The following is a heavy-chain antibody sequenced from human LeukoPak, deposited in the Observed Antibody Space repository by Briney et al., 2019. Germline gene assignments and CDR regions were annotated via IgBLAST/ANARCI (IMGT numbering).Heavy chain of an antibody. CDR3: ASIRDIVVVPAVFDY. V-gene: IGHV4-39*01. J-gene: IGHJ4*02. CDR1: GGSISSSSYY. D-gene: IGHD2-2*01. CDR2: IYYSGST. Sequence: SETLSLTCNVSGGSISSSSYYWGWIRQPPGKGLEWIGSIYYSGSTYYNPSLKSRVTISVDTSKNQFSLKLSSVTAADTAVYYCASIRDIVVVPAVFDYWGQGTLVTVSS.